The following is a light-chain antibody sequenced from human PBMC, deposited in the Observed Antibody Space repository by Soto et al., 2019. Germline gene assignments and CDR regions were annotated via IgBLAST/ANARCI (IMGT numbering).Light chain of an antibody. CDR1: QSVSSN. V-gene: IGKV3-15*01. Sequence: EIVMTQSPATLSVSPGERATLSCRASQSVSSNLGWFQQKPGQAPRLLIYGASTRATGIPVRFSGSGSGTDFTLTISRLPYEDFAVYYCQQHNDWPLTFGGGTKVEIK. CDR3: QQHNDWPLT. CDR2: GAS. J-gene: IGKJ4*01.